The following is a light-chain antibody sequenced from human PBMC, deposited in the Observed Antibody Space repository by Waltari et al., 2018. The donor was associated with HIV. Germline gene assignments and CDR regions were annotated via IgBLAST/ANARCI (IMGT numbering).Light chain of an antibody. CDR2: LHSDGRH. CDR3: QTWGTGIQV. J-gene: IGLJ2*01. Sequence: QVVLTQPPSASASLGASVKLTCTLSSGHINYVIASHQQQPKKGPLFLMTLHSDGRHSKGDGIPDRFSGSSSGAERYLTISSLQSEDEGDYFCQTWGTGIQVFGGGTRLTVL. V-gene: IGLV4-69*01. CDR1: SGHINYV.